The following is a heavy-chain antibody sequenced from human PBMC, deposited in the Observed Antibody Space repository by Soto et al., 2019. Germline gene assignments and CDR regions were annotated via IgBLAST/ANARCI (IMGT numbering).Heavy chain of an antibody. V-gene: IGHV3-30-3*01. CDR2: ISYDGSNK. CDR1: GFTFSSYA. Sequence: GGSLRLSCAASGFTFSSYAMHWVRQAPGKXLEWVAVISYDGSNKYYADSVKGRFTISRDNSKNTLYLQMNSLRAEDTAVYYCAREAGYCSSTSCYAFDYWGQGTLVTVSS. J-gene: IGHJ4*02. CDR3: AREAGYCSSTSCYAFDY. D-gene: IGHD2-2*01.